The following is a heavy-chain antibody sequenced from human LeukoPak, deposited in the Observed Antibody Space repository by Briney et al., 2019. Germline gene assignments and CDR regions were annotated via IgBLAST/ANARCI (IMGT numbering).Heavy chain of an antibody. CDR2: ISAYNGNT. CDR1: GYTFTSCG. Sequence: ASVKVSCKASGYTFTSCGISWVRQAPGQGLEWMGWISAYNGNTNYAQKLQGRVTMTTDTSTSTAYMELRSLRSDDTAVYYCARPPPRIVLPTDYYYMDVWGKGTTVTISS. J-gene: IGHJ6*03. V-gene: IGHV1-18*01. CDR3: ARPPPRIVLPTDYYYMDV. D-gene: IGHD2/OR15-2a*01.